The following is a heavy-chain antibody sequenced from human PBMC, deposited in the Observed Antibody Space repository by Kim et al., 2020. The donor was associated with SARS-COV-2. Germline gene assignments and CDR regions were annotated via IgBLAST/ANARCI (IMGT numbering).Heavy chain of an antibody. Sequence: GGSLRLSCAASGFTFSSYAMSWVRQAPGKGLEWVSAISGSGGSTYYADSVKGRFSISRDNSKNTLYLQMNSLRAEDTAVYYCAKTPVYYDSNGMDVWGQGTTVTVSS. V-gene: IGHV3-23*01. CDR3: AKTPVYYDSNGMDV. D-gene: IGHD3-22*01. CDR2: ISGSGGST. J-gene: IGHJ6*02. CDR1: GFTFSSYA.